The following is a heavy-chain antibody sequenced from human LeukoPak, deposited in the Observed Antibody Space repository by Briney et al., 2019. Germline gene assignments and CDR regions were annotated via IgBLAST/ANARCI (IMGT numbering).Heavy chain of an antibody. Sequence: GGSLRLSCAASGFTFSTYSMSWVRQAPGKGLEWVSSISSSSSYIYYADSVKGRFTISRDNAKNSLFLQMNSLGAEDTAVYYCARGGWGDILTGDYYFDYWGQGTLVTVSS. D-gene: IGHD3-9*01. J-gene: IGHJ4*02. CDR2: ISSSSSYI. CDR3: ARGGWGDILTGDYYFDY. V-gene: IGHV3-21*01. CDR1: GFTFSTYS.